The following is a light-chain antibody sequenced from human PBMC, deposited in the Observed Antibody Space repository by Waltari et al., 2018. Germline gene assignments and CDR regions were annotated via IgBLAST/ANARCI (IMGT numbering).Light chain of an antibody. CDR2: GAS. V-gene: IGKV1-39*01. CDR3: QHSYTAPVT. Sequence: DIQVTQSPSSLSASVGDRVTITCRASQSITTHLNWYQQKPGKAPKLLIFGASSLPSGVPSSFSGSGSETDFTLTISSLQPEDFATYHCQHSYTAPVTFGGGTKVEIK. CDR1: QSITTH. J-gene: IGKJ4*01.